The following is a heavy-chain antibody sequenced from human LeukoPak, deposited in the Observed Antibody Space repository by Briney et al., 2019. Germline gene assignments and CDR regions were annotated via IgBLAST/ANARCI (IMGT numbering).Heavy chain of an antibody. CDR3: AKVIVGARGAFDI. CDR1: GFTFSSYW. D-gene: IGHD1-26*01. V-gene: IGHV3-7*03. J-gene: IGHJ3*02. Sequence: GGSLRLSCAASGFTFSSYWMSWVRQAPGKGLEWVANIKQDGSEKYYVDSVKGRFTISRDNSKNTLYLQMNSLRAEDTAVYYCAKVIVGARGAFDIWGQGTMVTVSS. CDR2: IKQDGSEK.